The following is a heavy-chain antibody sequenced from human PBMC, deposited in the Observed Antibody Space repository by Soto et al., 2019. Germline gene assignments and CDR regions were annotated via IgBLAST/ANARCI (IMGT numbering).Heavy chain of an antibody. CDR1: GYTLTELS. J-gene: IGHJ6*02. Sequence: ASVKVSCKVSGYTLTELSMHWVRQAPGNGLEWMGGFDPEDGETVYAQDFQGRVTMTEYTSTDTAYMELSSLTSEDTAVYYCATRATVGIYYYYGLDVWGQGTTVTVSS. CDR3: ATRATVGIYYYYGLDV. V-gene: IGHV1-24*01. CDR2: FDPEDGET. D-gene: IGHD4-17*01.